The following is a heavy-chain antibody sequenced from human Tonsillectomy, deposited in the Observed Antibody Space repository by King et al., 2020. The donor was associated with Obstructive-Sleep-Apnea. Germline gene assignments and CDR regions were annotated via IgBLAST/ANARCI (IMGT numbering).Heavy chain of an antibody. V-gene: IGHV4-39*01. Sequence: QLQESGPGLVKPSETLSLTCTVSGGSIRSSSYYWGWIRQPPGKGLEWIGSIHFSGSTYYNPSLKSRVTISVDTSKKQLSLKLTSVTAADTAVYYSARQGDCSSTTCFLHFDYWGQGILVTVSS. D-gene: IGHD2-2*01. CDR3: ARQGDCSSTTCFLHFDY. CDR1: GGSIRSSSYY. CDR2: IHFSGST. J-gene: IGHJ4*02.